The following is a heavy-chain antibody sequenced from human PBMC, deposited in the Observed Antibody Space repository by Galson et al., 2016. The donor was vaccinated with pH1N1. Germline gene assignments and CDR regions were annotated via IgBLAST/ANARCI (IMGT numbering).Heavy chain of an antibody. CDR2: IYPGDSDT. D-gene: IGHD1-1*01. Sequence: SGAEVKQPRESLRISCKGFGYSFSNYWIAWVRQMPGKGLECMGVIYPGDSDTKYNPSFEGQVVISADKSISSVFLQWNSLEASDPAMYYCARSTKGVSTGPFDSWGQGTLVTVSS. V-gene: IGHV5-51*03. J-gene: IGHJ4*02. CDR3: ARSTKGVSTGPFDS. CDR1: GYSFSNYW.